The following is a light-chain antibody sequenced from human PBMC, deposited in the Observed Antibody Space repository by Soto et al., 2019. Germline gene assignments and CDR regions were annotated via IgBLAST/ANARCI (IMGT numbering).Light chain of an antibody. V-gene: IGKV3-20*01. J-gene: IGKJ1*01. CDR3: QQYGSSSQT. Sequence: VLTQSPGTLSLSPGEGATLSCRASQSVSSSDLAWYQQKLGQAPRLLIYGASRRATGVPDRFSGSGSGSDFTLTISRLEPEDFAVYYCQQYGSSSQTFGQGTKVDIK. CDR2: GAS. CDR1: QSVSSSD.